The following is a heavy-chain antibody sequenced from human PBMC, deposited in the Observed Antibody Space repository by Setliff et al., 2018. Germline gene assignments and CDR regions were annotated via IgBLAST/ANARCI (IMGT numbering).Heavy chain of an antibody. V-gene: IGHV4-39*07. CDR3: ARVGIYHSDSSGPFDY. CDR2: IYHGGRT. J-gene: IGHJ4*02. Sequence: SETLSLTCTVSGGSISSSDFYWGWIRQPPGRGLEWIGNIYHGGRTYYNPLLKSRVTIAVDTSKNQFSQNLASVTGADTAVYYCARVGIYHSDSSGPFDYWGQGTLVTVSS. CDR1: GGSISSSDFY. D-gene: IGHD3-22*01.